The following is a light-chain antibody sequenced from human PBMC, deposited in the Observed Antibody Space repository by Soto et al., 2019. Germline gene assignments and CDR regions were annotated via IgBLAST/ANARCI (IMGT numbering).Light chain of an antibody. CDR2: GAS. CDR3: QQYHYWWT. J-gene: IGKJ1*01. CDR1: QRVSSGY. V-gene: IGKV3-20*01. Sequence: EIVLTQSPGTLSLSPGERATLSCRASQRVSSGYVAWYQQKPGQAPRLLIYGASSRATGIPDRFSGSGSGTEFTLTISSLQSEDFAVYYCQQYHYWWTFGQGTKVDIK.